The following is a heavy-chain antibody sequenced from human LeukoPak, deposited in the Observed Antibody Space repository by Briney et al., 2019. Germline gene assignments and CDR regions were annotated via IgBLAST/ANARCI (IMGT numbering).Heavy chain of an antibody. J-gene: IGHJ4*02. V-gene: IGHV4-28*06. Sequence: SETLSLTCAVSGYSISSSNWWGWIRQPPGEGLEWIGYIYYSGSTNYNPSLKSRVAMSADTSKNQFSLKLSSVTALDTAIYYCARMRLPGIAATGTVAYFDYWGQGTLVTVSS. D-gene: IGHD6-13*01. CDR2: IYYSGST. CDR1: GYSISSSNW. CDR3: ARMRLPGIAATGTVAYFDY.